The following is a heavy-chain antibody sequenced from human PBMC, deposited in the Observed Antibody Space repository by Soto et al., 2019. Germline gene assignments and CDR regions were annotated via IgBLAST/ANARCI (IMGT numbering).Heavy chain of an antibody. J-gene: IGHJ5*01. D-gene: IGHD6-13*01. Sequence: QVQLVQSGAEVKKPGASVKLSCKSSEYTFTDYYIHWVRQAPGQGLEWMGLINSSGGSTSYAQNYQGRVTTTRDTSTSTVYMELSILRSEDTAVYYCATAAYSTSWYDFWGQGTLVTVSS. CDR2: INSSGGST. CDR3: ATAAYSTSWYDF. CDR1: EYTFTDYY. V-gene: IGHV1-46*01.